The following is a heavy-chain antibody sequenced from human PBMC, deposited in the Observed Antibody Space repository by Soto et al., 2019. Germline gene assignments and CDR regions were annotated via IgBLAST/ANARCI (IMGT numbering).Heavy chain of an antibody. CDR3: ARDMYNPVMEDY. V-gene: IGHV3-48*02. CDR2: ISSSSSTI. D-gene: IGHD1-20*01. CDR1: GFTFSSYS. Sequence: GGSLRLSCAASGFTFSSYSMNWVRQAPGKGLEWVSYISSSSSTIYYADSVKGRFTISRDNAKNSLYLQTNSLRDEDMAVYYCARDMYNPVMEDYWGQGTLVTV. J-gene: IGHJ4*02.